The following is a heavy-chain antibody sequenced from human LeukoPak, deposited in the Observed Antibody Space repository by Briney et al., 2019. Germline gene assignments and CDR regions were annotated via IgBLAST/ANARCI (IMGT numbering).Heavy chain of an antibody. J-gene: IGHJ3*02. CDR1: GFTFSSYA. CDR2: ISGSGGRT. D-gene: IGHD3-22*01. CDR3: AKDGGEAYYYDSSGYYDAFDI. V-gene: IGHV3-23*01. Sequence: GGSLRISCAASGFTFSSYAMSWVRQAPGKGLEWVSAISGSGGRTYYADSVKGRFTISRDNSKNTLYLQMNSLRAEDTAVYYCAKDGGEAYYYDSSGYYDAFDIWGQGTMVTVSS.